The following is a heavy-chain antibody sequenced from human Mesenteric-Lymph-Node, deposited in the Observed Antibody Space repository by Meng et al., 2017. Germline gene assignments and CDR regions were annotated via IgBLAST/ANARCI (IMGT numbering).Heavy chain of an antibody. J-gene: IGHJ3*02. CDR3: TRRVGPYDAFDI. Sequence: GESLKISCAASGFTFSGSAMHWVRQASGKGLEWVGRIRSKANSYATAYAASVKGRFTISRDDSKNTAYLQMSSLKTEDTAVYYCTRRVGPYDAFDIWGQGTMVTVSS. V-gene: IGHV3-73*01. CDR1: GFTFSGSA. CDR2: IRSKANSYAT. D-gene: IGHD1-26*01.